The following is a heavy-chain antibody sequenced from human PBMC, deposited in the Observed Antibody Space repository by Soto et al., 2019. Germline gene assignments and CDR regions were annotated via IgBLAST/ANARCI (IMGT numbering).Heavy chain of an antibody. CDR3: ARLEGGYDSYYYYYMDV. V-gene: IGHV4-39*01. Sequence: SETLSLTCTVSGGSISSSSYYWGWIRQPPGKGLEWIGSIYYSGSTYYNPSLKSRVTISVDTSKNQFSLKLSSVTAADTAVYYCARLEGGYDSYYYYYMDVWGKGTTVTVSS. D-gene: IGHD5-12*01. J-gene: IGHJ6*03. CDR2: IYYSGST. CDR1: GGSISSSSYY.